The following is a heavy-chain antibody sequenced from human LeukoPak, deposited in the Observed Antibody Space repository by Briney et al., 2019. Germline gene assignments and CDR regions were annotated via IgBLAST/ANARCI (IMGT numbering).Heavy chain of an antibody. CDR3: ARGLAYSSGWSSYYFDY. V-gene: IGHV1-18*01. CDR1: GYTFTSYG. J-gene: IGHJ4*02. CDR2: ISAYNGNT. Sequence: ASVKVSCKASGYTFTSYGISWVRQAPGQGLEWMGWISAYNGNTNYAQKLQGRVTMTTDTSTSTAYMELSSLRSEDTAVYYCARGLAYSSGWSSYYFDYWGQGTLVTVSS. D-gene: IGHD6-19*01.